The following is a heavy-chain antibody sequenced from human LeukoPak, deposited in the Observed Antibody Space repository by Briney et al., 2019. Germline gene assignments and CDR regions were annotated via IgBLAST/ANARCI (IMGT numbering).Heavy chain of an antibody. V-gene: IGHV3-23*01. CDR2: ITSSGGST. D-gene: IGHD2-8*02. CDR3: AKGSLTIWYAFDI. CDR1: GFTFSSYA. Sequence: QPGASLRLSCAASGFTFSSYAMSWVRQAPGKGLEWVSTITSSGGSTYYADSVRGRFTVSRDNSKNTLFLQTNSLRAEDTAVYYCAKGSLTIWYAFDIWGQGTMVTVSS. J-gene: IGHJ3*02.